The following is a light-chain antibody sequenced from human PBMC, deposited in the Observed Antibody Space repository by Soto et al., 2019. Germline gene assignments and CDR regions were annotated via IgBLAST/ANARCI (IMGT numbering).Light chain of an antibody. CDR2: EVS. CDR1: SSDVGGNKY. Sequence: QSALTQPASVSGSPGRSITISCTGTSSDVGGNKYVSWYQQHPGEAPKLMIYEVSNRPSGVSNRFSGSKSGNTASLTISGLQAEDEADYYCSSYTSSSTYVFGTGTKVTVL. CDR3: SSYTSSSTYV. V-gene: IGLV2-14*01. J-gene: IGLJ1*01.